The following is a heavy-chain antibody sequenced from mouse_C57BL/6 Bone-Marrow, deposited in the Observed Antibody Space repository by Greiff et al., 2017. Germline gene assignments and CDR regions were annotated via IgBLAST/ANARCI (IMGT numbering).Heavy chain of an antibody. CDR1: GFTFSSYG. J-gene: IGHJ2*01. CDR2: ISSGGSYI. D-gene: IGHD2-4*01. Sequence: EVQGVESGGDLVKPGGSLKLSCAASGFTFSSYGMSWVRQTPDKRLEWVATISSGGSYIYYPESVKGSFTISRDNAKNTLYLQTSSLKSEDTAMYYCARHVDYDYDVGLYYFDYGGQGTTLTVSS. CDR3: ARHVDYDYDVGLYYFDY. V-gene: IGHV5-6*01.